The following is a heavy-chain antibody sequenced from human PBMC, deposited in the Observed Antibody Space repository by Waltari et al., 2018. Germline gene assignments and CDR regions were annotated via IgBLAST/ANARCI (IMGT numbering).Heavy chain of an antibody. D-gene: IGHD6-19*01. J-gene: IGHJ3*02. CDR2: IKQDGSEK. V-gene: IGHV3-7*03. CDR3: ARDSEDGRAVAGTDAFDI. CDR1: GFTFSSYW. Sequence: EVQLVESGGGLVQPGGSLRLSCAASGFTFSSYWMSWVRQAPGKGLEWVANIKQDGSEKYYVDSVKGRFTISRDNAKNSLYLQMNSLRAEDTAVYYCARDSEDGRAVAGTDAFDIWGQGTMVTVSS.